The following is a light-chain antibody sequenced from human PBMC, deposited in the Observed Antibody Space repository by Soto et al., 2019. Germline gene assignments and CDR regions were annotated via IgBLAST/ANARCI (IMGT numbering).Light chain of an antibody. CDR2: EVS. V-gene: IGLV2-14*01. J-gene: IGLJ1*01. CDR1: SSDVGGYNH. CDR3: NSHTSSNTRV. Sequence: VLAQPASGSGSPGQSITISCTGTSSDVGGYNHVSWYQHHPGKAPKLMIYEVSNRPSGVSNRFSGSKSGNTASLTISGLQADDEADYYCNSHTSSNTRVFGTGTKVTVL.